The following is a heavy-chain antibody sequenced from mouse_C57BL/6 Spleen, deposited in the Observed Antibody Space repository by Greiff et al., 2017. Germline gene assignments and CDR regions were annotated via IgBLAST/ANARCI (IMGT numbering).Heavy chain of an antibody. CDR1: GYTFTSYW. CDR3: AREGTLLVPAGFAY. Sequence: QVQLQQSGTELVKPGASVKLSCKASGYTFTSYWMHWVKQRPGQGLEWIGNINPSNGGTNYNEKFKSKATLTVDKSSSTAYMQLSSLTSEEAAVYYCAREGTLLVPAGFAYWGQGTLVTVSA. CDR2: INPSNGGT. V-gene: IGHV1-53*01. J-gene: IGHJ3*01. D-gene: IGHD1-1*01.